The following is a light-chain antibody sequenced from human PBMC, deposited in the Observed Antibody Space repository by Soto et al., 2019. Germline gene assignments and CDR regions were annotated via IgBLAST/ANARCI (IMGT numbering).Light chain of an antibody. Sequence: EMVLTQSPGTLSLSPGERATLSCRASQSVSSSYLAWYQQKPGQAPRLLIYDASSRATGIPDRFSGSGSGTDFTLIISRREPEDFAVDSCYQYGSSPPYTFGQGTKLEIK. J-gene: IGKJ2*01. CDR3: YQYGSSPPYT. CDR1: QSVSSSY. CDR2: DAS. V-gene: IGKV3-20*01.